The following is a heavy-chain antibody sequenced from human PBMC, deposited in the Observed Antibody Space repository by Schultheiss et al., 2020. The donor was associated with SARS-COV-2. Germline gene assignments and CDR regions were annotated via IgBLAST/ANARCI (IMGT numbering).Heavy chain of an antibody. D-gene: IGHD3-9*01. CDR2: IYTSGST. J-gene: IGHJ4*02. Sequence: GSLRLSCAVYGGSFSGYYWSWIRQPAGKGLEWIGRIYTSGSTNYNPSLKSRVTMSVDTSKNQFSLKLSSVTAADTAVYYCARESHYDILTGPPDYWGQGTLVTVSS. CDR1: GGSFSGYY. CDR3: ARESHYDILTGPPDY. V-gene: IGHV4-4*07.